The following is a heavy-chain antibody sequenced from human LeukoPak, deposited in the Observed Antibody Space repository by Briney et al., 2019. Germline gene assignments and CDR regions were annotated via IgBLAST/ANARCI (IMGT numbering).Heavy chain of an antibody. CDR3: ARHMTTANNWFDP. D-gene: IGHD1-1*01. J-gene: IGHJ5*02. CDR2: INPKTGVT. CDR1: GYTFTGYF. V-gene: IGHV1-2*02. Sequence: GASVTVSCKASGYTFTGYFMHWVRQAPGQGLEWMGWINPKTGVTNYEQKFQGRVIMTRDTSISTAYMDVTRLTSDDTAVYYCARHMTTANNWFDPWGQGTLVTVSS.